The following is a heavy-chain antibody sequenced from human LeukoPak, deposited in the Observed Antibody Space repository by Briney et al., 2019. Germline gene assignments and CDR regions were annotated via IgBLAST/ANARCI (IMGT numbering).Heavy chain of an antibody. Sequence: VVSLRLSCAASGFSFSSYWMHWVRQAPGKGRVWVSRINSDGSSTSYADSAKGRFTISRDNAKNTLYLQMNSLRAEDTAVYYCARDRCSSTSCHYYYYYGMDVWGQGTTVTVPS. CDR1: GFSFSSYW. CDR3: ARDRCSSTSCHYYYYYGMDV. V-gene: IGHV3-74*01. D-gene: IGHD2-2*01. CDR2: INSDGSST. J-gene: IGHJ6*02.